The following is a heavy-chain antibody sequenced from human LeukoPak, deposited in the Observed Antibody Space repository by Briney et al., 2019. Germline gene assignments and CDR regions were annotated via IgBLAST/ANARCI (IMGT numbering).Heavy chain of an antibody. J-gene: IGHJ4*02. Sequence: SETLSLTCTVSGGFISSSSYYWGWIRQPPGKGLEWIGSIYYSGSTYYNPSLKSRVTISVDTSKNQFSLKLSSVTAADTAVYYCARGSKIVVVITPLDYWGQGTLVTVSS. CDR3: ARGSKIVVVITPLDY. V-gene: IGHV4-39*01. CDR2: IYYSGST. D-gene: IGHD3-22*01. CDR1: GGFISSSSYY.